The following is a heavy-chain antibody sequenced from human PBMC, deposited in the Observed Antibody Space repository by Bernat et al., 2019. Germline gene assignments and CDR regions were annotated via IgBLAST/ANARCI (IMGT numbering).Heavy chain of an antibody. D-gene: IGHD6-19*01. CDR3: ARGSSGWYQALFDY. Sequence: QVQLVQSGAEVKKPGASVKVSCKASGYTFTGYYMHWVRQAPGQGLEWMGWINPNSGGTNYAQKVKGWVTMTRDTSISTAYMELSRLRSDDTAVYYCARGSSGWYQALFDYWGQGTLVTVSS. CDR2: INPNSGGT. V-gene: IGHV1-2*04. CDR1: GYTFTGYY. J-gene: IGHJ4*02.